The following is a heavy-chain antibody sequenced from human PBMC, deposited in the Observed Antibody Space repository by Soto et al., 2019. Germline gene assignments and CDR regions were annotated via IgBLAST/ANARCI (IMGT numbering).Heavy chain of an antibody. CDR1: GFTLSSYG. D-gene: IGHD5-18*01. CDR3: AKDLRGYSYGYGGPNWFDP. V-gene: IGHV3-30*18. CDR2: ISYDGSNK. Sequence: LRLSCAASGFTLSSYGMHWVRQAPGKGLEWVAVISYDGSNKYYADSVKGRFTISRDNSKNTLYLQMNSLRAEDTAVYYCAKDLRGYSYGYGGPNWFDPWGQGTLVTVSS. J-gene: IGHJ5*02.